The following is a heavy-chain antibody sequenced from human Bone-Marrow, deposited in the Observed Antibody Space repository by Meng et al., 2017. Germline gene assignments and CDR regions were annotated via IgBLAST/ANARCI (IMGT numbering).Heavy chain of an antibody. Sequence: SGPTLVKPPHTLTLTCPFSGFSLSTSGMRVSWIRQPPGKALEWLARIDWDDDKFYSTSLKTRLTISKDTSKNQVVLTMTNMDPVDTATYYCARTRWERHDAFDIWGQGTMVTVSS. J-gene: IGHJ3*02. CDR1: GFSLSTSGMR. CDR2: IDWDDDK. V-gene: IGHV2-70*04. CDR3: ARTRWERHDAFDI. D-gene: IGHD1-26*01.